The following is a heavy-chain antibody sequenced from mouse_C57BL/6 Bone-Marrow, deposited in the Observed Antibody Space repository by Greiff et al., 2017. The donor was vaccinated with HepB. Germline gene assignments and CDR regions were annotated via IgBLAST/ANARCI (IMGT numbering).Heavy chain of an antibody. J-gene: IGHJ1*03. V-gene: IGHV1-5*01. D-gene: IGHD2-3*01. CDR1: GYTFTSYW. Sequence: EVQLQESGTVLARPGASVKMSCKTSGYTFTSYWMHWVKQRPGQGLEWIGAIYPGNSDTSYNQKFKGKAKLTAVTSAITAYMELSSLTNEDSAVYYCIYDGYPYWYFDVWGTGTTVTVSS. CDR2: IYPGNSDT. CDR3: IYDGYPYWYFDV.